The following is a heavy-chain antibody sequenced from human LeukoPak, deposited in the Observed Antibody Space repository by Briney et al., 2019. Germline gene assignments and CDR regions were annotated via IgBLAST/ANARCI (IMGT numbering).Heavy chain of an antibody. J-gene: IGHJ4*02. CDR3: ARGGNYGDYGGYDY. CDR2: INPNSGGT. V-gene: IGHV1-2*02. Sequence: ASVKVSCKASGYTFTGYYMHWVRQAPGQGLEWMGWINPNSGGTNYAQKFQGRVTMTRDTSTSTVYMELSSLRSEDTAVYYCARGGNYGDYGGYDYWGQGTLVTVSS. CDR1: GYTFTGYY. D-gene: IGHD4-17*01.